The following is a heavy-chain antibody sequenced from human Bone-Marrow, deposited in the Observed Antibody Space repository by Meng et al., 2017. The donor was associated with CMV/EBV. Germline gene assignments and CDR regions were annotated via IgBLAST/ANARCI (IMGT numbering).Heavy chain of an antibody. CDR3: ARLDGVATTPLL. J-gene: IGHJ4*02. CDR2: MNPNSGNT. Sequence: ASVKVSCKASGYTFTTYDINWVRQATGQGPEWMGWMNPNSGNTGYAQKFQGRVTMTRVTSISTAYMELSSLTSDDTAVYYCARLDGVATTPLLWGQGTLVTVSS. D-gene: IGHD5-12*01. V-gene: IGHV1-8*01. CDR1: GYTFTTYD.